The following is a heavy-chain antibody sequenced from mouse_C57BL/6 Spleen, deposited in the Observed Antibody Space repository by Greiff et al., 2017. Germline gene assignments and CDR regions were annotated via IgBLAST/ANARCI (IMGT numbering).Heavy chain of an antibody. CDR3: TRDRANWAFDD. CDR2: ISSGGDYI. CDR1: GFTFSSYA. J-gene: IGHJ2*01. Sequence: EVKLVESGEGLVKPGGSLKLSCAASGFTFSSYAMSWVRQTPEKRLEWVAYISSGGDYIYYADTVKGRFTISRDNARNTRYLQMSSLKSEDTAMYYCTRDRANWAFDDWGQGTTLTVSS. V-gene: IGHV5-9-1*02. D-gene: IGHD4-1*01.